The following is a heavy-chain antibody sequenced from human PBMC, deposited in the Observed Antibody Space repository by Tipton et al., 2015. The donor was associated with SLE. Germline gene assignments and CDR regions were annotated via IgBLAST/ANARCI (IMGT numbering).Heavy chain of an antibody. D-gene: IGHD3-16*01. CDR3: ATQGYYDSSFDY. Sequence: GLVKPSETLSPICTVSGDSISANSYHWGWVRQPPGKGLEWIGNVYYSGSTYYSASLRSRVTISLDRSKNHFSLTLNSVTAADTAVYYCATQGYYDSSFDYWGQGTLVTVSS. J-gene: IGHJ4*02. V-gene: IGHV4-39*07. CDR1: GDSISANSYH. CDR2: VYYSGST.